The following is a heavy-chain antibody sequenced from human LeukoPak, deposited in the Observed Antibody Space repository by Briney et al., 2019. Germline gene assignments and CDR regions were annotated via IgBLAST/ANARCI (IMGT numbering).Heavy chain of an antibody. CDR3: ARGGRITIFGVVINYFDY. V-gene: IGHV1-18*01. Sequence: GASVKVSCKASGFTFTNYGILWVRQAPGQGLEWMGWISAYNGNTNYAQKLQGRVTMSTDTSTSTAYMELRSLRSDDTAVYYCARGGRITIFGVVINYFDYWGQGTLVTVSS. D-gene: IGHD3-3*01. CDR2: ISAYNGNT. J-gene: IGHJ4*02. CDR1: GFTFTNYG.